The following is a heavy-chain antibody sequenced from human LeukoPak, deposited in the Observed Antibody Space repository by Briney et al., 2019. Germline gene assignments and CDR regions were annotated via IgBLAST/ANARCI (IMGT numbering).Heavy chain of an antibody. Sequence: GSLKDSWKAPGYTLSGYYMCWVRQAPRQRPEWMEWINTNSGGTNYAQKFQGRVTMTRDTSISTAYMELSRLRSDDTAVYYWERGARGYGSTWGQGTLVTVSS. CDR1: GYTLSGYY. CDR3: ERGARGYGST. V-gene: IGHV1-2*02. J-gene: IGHJ5*02. CDR2: INTNSGGT. D-gene: IGHD3-10*01.